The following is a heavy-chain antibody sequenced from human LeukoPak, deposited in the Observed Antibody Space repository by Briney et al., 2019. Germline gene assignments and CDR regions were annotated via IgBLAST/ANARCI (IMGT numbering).Heavy chain of an antibody. Sequence: PSETLSLTCTVSGGSISSYYWSWIRQPPGKGLEWIGYIYYSGSTHYNPSLKSRVTISVDTSKKQFSLKLTSVTAADTALYYCARRPPATRKFDYWGQGTLVTVSS. J-gene: IGHJ4*02. V-gene: IGHV4-59*12. D-gene: IGHD2-2*01. CDR3: ARRPPATRKFDY. CDR1: GGSISSYY. CDR2: IYYSGST.